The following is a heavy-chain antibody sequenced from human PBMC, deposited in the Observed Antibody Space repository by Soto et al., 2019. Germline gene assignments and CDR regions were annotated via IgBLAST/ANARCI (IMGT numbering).Heavy chain of an antibody. CDR1: GYTFISHS. D-gene: IGHD2-21*01. Sequence: ASVRVSCKSSGYTFISHSITWVRQAPGQGLEWMGRISAYNGNTNYAQKLQGRVTMTTDTSTNTAYMELRNLRSDDTAVYYCARGAFCGGAPGCRDMDVWGQGTTVTVSS. J-gene: IGHJ6*02. V-gene: IGHV1-18*01. CDR2: ISAYNGNT. CDR3: ARGAFCGGAPGCRDMDV.